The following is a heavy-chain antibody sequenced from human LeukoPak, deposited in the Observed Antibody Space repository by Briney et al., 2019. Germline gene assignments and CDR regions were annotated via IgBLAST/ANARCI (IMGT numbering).Heavy chain of an antibody. J-gene: IGHJ4*02. CDR1: GFTFSSYG. CDR2: ISYDGSNK. D-gene: IGHD2-2*02. Sequence: PGGSLRLSCAASGFTFSSYGMHWVRQAPGKGLEWVAVISYDGSNKYYADSVKGRFTISRDNSKNTLYLQMNSLRAEDTAVYYCARVFGYRKWVYQLLYEGAGYFDYWGQGTLVTVSS. CDR3: ARVFGYRKWVYQLLYEGAGYFDY. V-gene: IGHV3-30*03.